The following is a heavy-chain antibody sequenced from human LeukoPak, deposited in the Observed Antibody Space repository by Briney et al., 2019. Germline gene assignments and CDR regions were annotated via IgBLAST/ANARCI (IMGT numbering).Heavy chain of an antibody. V-gene: IGHV1-18*01. Sequence: ASVKVSCKASGYTFTSYGISWVRQAPGQGLEWMGWISAYNGNTNYAQKLQGRVTITTDTATSTAYTQLRSLRSDDTAVYYCARDRNVVVPAATDAFDIWGQGTMVTVSS. D-gene: IGHD2-2*01. CDR3: ARDRNVVVPAATDAFDI. J-gene: IGHJ3*02. CDR1: GYTFTSYG. CDR2: ISAYNGNT.